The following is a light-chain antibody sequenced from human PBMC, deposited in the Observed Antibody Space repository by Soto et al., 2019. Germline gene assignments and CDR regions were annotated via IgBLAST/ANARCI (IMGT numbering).Light chain of an antibody. CDR1: SSDVGGYNY. V-gene: IGLV2-11*01. CDR3: CSYAGGHTSLL. J-gene: IGLJ2*01. CDR2: DVS. Sequence: QSALTQPRSVSGSPGQSVTISCTGTSSDVGGYNYVSWYQQHPGTVPKLIIYDVSNRPSGVPDRFSGSKSGNTASLTISGLQAEDEAAYYCCSYAGGHTSLLFGGGTKLTVL.